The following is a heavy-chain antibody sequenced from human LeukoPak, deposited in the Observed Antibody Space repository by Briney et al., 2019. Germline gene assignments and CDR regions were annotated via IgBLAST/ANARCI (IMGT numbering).Heavy chain of an antibody. CDR3: ARGIHYYGSGSYNNWFDP. D-gene: IGHD3-10*01. J-gene: IGHJ5*02. CDR2: MNPNSGNT. V-gene: IGHV1-8*03. Sequence: GASVRVSCKASGYTFTSYDINWVRQATGQGLEWMGWMNPNSGNTGYAQKFQGRVTITGNTSISTAYMELSSLRSEDTAVYYCARGIHYYGSGSYNNWFDPWGQGTLVTVSS. CDR1: GYTFTSYD.